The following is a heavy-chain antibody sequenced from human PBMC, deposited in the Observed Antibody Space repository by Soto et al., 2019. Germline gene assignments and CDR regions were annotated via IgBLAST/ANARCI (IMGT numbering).Heavy chain of an antibody. J-gene: IGHJ4*02. CDR3: ARVPDY. V-gene: IGHV1-18*01. CDR2: IRXYNGNT. CDR1: GCTFTRYH. D-gene: IGHD2-2*01. Sequence: GXSVKVSCKASGCTFTRYHISWVRQAPGQGLEWXGWIRXYNGNTKYAQXXQGRVTMTXETSKSTAYMDLKLSSVNAADTAVYYCARVPDYWGQGTLVTVSS.